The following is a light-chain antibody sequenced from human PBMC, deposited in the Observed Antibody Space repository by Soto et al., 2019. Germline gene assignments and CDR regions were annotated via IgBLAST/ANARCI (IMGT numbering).Light chain of an antibody. Sequence: DIQMTQSPSTLSASVGDRVTITCRVSQSIGGWLAWYQQRPGKAPRLLIYDASSVESGVPSRFSGSRSGTTFTLAISSLQPEDFATYYCQHYHSYPYTFGQGTKLEIK. CDR1: QSIGGW. J-gene: IGKJ2*01. CDR3: QHYHSYPYT. V-gene: IGKV1-5*01. CDR2: DAS.